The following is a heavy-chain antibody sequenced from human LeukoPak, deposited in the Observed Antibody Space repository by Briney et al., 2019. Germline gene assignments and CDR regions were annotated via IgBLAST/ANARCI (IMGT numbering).Heavy chain of an antibody. CDR1: GGTFSSYA. D-gene: IGHD3-10*01. CDR3: ARGLKDYSPSYN. J-gene: IGHJ4*02. CDR2: IIPIFGTA. V-gene: IGHV1-69*13. Sequence: ASVKVSCKASGGTFSSYAISWVRQAPGQGLEWMGGIIPIFGTANYAQKFQGRVTITADESTSTAYMELSSLRSEDTAVYYCARGLKDYSPSYNWGQGTLVTVSS.